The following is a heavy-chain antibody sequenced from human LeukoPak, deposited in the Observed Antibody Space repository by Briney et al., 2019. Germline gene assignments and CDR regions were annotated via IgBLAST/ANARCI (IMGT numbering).Heavy chain of an antibody. Sequence: GGSLRLSCAASGFTFSSYGMHWVRQAPGKGLEWVAVIWYDGSNKYYADSVKGRFTISRDNSKNTLYLQMSSLRAEDTAVYYCAREVVGATGRYFDYWGQGTLVTVSS. V-gene: IGHV3-33*01. D-gene: IGHD1-26*01. J-gene: IGHJ4*02. CDR3: AREVVGATGRYFDY. CDR2: IWYDGSNK. CDR1: GFTFSSYG.